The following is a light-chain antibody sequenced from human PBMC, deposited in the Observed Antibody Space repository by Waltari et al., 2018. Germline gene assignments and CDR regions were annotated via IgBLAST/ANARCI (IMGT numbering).Light chain of an antibody. V-gene: IGKV3-11*01. CDR3: QLRSSWPPLFT. CDR1: QSVPRY. Sequence: EIVLTQSPATLSVSPGDRATLSCRASQSVPRYLVWYPQKPGQPPRLLNYGASNRATGIPARFSGSRSGTDFTLTINNLEPEDSAVYYCQLRSSWPPLFTFGPGTKVEIK. J-gene: IGKJ3*01. CDR2: GAS.